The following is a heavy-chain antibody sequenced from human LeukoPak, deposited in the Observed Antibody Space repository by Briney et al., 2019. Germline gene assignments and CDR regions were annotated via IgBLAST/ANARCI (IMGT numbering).Heavy chain of an antibody. V-gene: IGHV3-30*02. D-gene: IGHD5-12*01. J-gene: IGHJ5*02. CDR1: GFTLSSHG. CDR3: ARDSGYSGYDPNWFDP. CDR2: IRYDGSNK. Sequence: PGGSLRLSCAASGFTLSSHGMHWVRQAPGKGLEWVAFIRYDGSNKYYADAVKGRFTISRDNSKNTLYLQMSSLRAEDTAVYYCARDSGYSGYDPNWFDPWGQGTLVTVSS.